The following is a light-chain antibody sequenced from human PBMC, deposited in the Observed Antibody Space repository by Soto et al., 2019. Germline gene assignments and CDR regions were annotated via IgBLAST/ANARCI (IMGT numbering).Light chain of an antibody. Sequence: QPVLTQSPSASASLGASVKHTCTLSSGRSNYAIAWHQQQPEKGPRYLMKLNRDGSHSKGDGIPNRFSGSSSGAERYLTISSLQSEDEADYYCQTWGTGIVIFGGGTKLTVL. V-gene: IGLV4-69*01. CDR2: LNRDGSH. CDR1: SGRSNYA. CDR3: QTWGTGIVI. J-gene: IGLJ2*01.